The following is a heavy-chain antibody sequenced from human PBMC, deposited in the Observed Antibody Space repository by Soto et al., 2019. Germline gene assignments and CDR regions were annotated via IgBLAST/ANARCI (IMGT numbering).Heavy chain of an antibody. D-gene: IGHD5-12*01. Sequence: ASVKVSCKASGYTFTSYDINWVRQATGQGLEWMGWMNPNSGNTGYAQKFQGRVTMTRNTSISTAYMELSSLRSEDTAVYYCARGRGHVDIVPKGYYYYYMDVWGKGTTVTVSS. V-gene: IGHV1-8*01. CDR2: MNPNSGNT. CDR3: ARGRGHVDIVPKGYYYYYMDV. CDR1: GYTFTSYD. J-gene: IGHJ6*03.